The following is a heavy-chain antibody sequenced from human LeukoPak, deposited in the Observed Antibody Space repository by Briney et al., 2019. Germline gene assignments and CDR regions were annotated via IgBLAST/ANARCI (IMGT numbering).Heavy chain of an antibody. CDR1: GYTFTSYA. Sequence: ASVKVSCKASGYTFTSYAMHWVRQAHGHRLELMGWINAGNGDTRYSQKFQDRVTFTRDTSASTAYMELSSLRSEDTAVYYCARYTSSSPGWFAPWSQGTLVTVPS. CDR3: ARYTSSSPGWFAP. CDR2: INAGNGDT. J-gene: IGHJ5*02. V-gene: IGHV1-3*01. D-gene: IGHD6-13*01.